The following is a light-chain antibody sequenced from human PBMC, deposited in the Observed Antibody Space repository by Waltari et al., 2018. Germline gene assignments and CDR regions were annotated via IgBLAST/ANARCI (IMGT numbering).Light chain of an antibody. CDR1: SRDIGSYTS. CDR3: SSLTSYITLV. V-gene: IGLV2-14*03. CDR2: DVR. Sequence: QSPLTQPASVSGSPGQSITISCTGTSRDIGSYTSVSWYQQHPGKPPKLMIFDVRNRHSGVSVRFSGSKSGNTASLTISGLQAEDEADYYCSSLTSYITLVFGGGTKVTVL. J-gene: IGLJ2*01.